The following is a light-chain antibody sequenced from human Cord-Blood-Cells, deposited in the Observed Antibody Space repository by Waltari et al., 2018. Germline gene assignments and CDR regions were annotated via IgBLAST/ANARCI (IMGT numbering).Light chain of an antibody. Sequence: DIVLTQSPATPSLSPGERATLSCRASQSVSSYLAWYQQKPGQAPRLLIYDASNRATGIPARFSGSGSGTDFTLTISSLEPEDFAVYYCQQRSNWPPITFGGGTKVEIK. CDR3: QQRSNWPPIT. CDR1: QSVSSY. J-gene: IGKJ4*01. CDR2: DAS. V-gene: IGKV3-11*01.